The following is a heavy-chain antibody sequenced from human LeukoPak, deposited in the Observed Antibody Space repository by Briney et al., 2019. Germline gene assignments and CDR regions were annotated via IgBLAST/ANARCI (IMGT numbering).Heavy chain of an antibody. CDR2: ISSSSSFI. V-gene: IGHV3-21*01. CDR1: RFTFSSYS. Sequence: PGGSLRLSCAASRFTFSSYSMNWVRQAPGKGLEWVSSISSSSSFIYYADSVKGRLTISRDNAKNSLYLQMNSLNAEDTAVYYCAKDEVVPGYYYTDVWGRGTTVTISS. J-gene: IGHJ6*03. D-gene: IGHD2-2*01. CDR3: AKDEVVPGYYYTDV.